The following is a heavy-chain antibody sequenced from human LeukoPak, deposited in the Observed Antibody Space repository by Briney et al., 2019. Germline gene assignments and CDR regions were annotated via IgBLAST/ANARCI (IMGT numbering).Heavy chain of an antibody. V-gene: IGHV4-39*01. CDR3: ARSPISSFYYYYGMDV. CDR1: GGSISSSSYY. CDR2: IYYSGST. D-gene: IGHD3-3*02. Sequence: SETLSLTCTVSGGSISSSSYYWGWIRQPPGKGLEWIGSIYYSGSTYYNPSLKSRVTISVDTSKNQFSLKLSSVTAADTAVYYCARSPISSFYYYYGMDVWGQGTTVTVSS. J-gene: IGHJ6*02.